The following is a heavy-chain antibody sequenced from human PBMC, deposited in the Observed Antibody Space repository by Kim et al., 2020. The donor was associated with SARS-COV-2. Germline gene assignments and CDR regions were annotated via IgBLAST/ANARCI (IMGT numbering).Heavy chain of an antibody. Sequence: SETLSLTCAVYGGAFSGHYWSWIRQPPGKGLEWIGKIHQSGSSSYNPSLKSRVTVSVDTSNNQFSLKLTSVTAADTGSYYCARGRAGVVPAPILGIGPHYDYFIMDVRGHGNMVIVSS. CDR3: ARGRAGVVPAPILGIGPHYDYFIMDV. CDR1: GGAFSGHY. J-gene: IGHJ6*02. V-gene: IGHV4-34*01. D-gene: IGHD2-2*01. CDR2: IHQSGSS.